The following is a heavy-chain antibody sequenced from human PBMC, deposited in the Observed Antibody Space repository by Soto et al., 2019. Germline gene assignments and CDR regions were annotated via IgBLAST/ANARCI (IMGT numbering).Heavy chain of an antibody. CDR2: ISSNGGST. CDR3: ARARLVTTVTPELYYYYGMDV. J-gene: IGHJ6*02. Sequence: EVQLVESGGGLVQPGGSLRLSCAASGFTFSSYAMHWVRKAPGKGLEYVSAISSNGGSTYYANSVKGRFTISRDNSKNTLYLQMGSLRAEDMAVYYCARARLVTTVTPELYYYYGMDVWGQGTTVTVSS. CDR1: GFTFSSYA. D-gene: IGHD4-17*01. V-gene: IGHV3-64*01.